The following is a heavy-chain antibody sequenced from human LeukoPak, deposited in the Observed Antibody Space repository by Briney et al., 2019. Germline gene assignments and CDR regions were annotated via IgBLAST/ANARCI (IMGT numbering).Heavy chain of an antibody. D-gene: IGHD2-2*01. V-gene: IGHV3-23*01. CDR3: AKIRGFWDIVVVPAAPIGGYFDY. CDR2: ISGSGGST. Sequence: PGGSLRLSCAASGFTFSSYAMSWVRQAPGKGLEWVSAISGSGGSTYYADSVKGRFTISRDNSKNTLYLQMNSLRAEDTAVYYCAKIRGFWDIVVVPAAPIGGYFDYWGQGTLVTVSS. CDR1: GFTFSSYA. J-gene: IGHJ4*02.